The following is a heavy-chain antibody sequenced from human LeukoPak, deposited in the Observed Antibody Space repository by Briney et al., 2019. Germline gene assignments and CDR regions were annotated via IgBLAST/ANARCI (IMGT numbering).Heavy chain of an antibody. CDR1: GGSFSGYY. Sequence: SETLSLTCAVYGGSFSGYYWGWIRQPPGKGLEWIGEINHSGSTNYNPSLKSRVTISVDTSKNQFSLKLSSVTAADTAVYYCARDRYYYYGMDVWGQGTTVTVSS. V-gene: IGHV4-34*01. CDR3: ARDRYYYYGMDV. CDR2: INHSGST. J-gene: IGHJ6*02.